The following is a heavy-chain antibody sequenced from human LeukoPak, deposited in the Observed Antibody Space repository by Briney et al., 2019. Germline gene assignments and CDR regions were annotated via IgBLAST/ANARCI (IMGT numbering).Heavy chain of an antibody. CDR1: GYTFTNYA. V-gene: IGHV1-3*01. Sequence: ALVKVSCKASGYTFTNYAMHWVRQAPGQRLEWMGWINADNGNTKYSQKFQVRVTITRDTSASTAYMELSSLRSEDTAVYYCARDNIVGATVDYWGQGTLVTVSS. D-gene: IGHD1-26*01. CDR2: INADNGNT. CDR3: ARDNIVGATVDY. J-gene: IGHJ4*02.